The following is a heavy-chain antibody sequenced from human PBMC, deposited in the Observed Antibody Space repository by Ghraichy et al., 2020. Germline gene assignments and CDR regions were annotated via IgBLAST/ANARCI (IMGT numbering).Heavy chain of an antibody. CDR3: AKGDGSGSYSPPDY. CDR1: GFTFSSYA. CDR2: ISGSGGST. J-gene: IGHJ4*02. D-gene: IGHD3-10*01. V-gene: IGHV3-23*01. Sequence: GGSLRLSCAASGFTFSSYAMSWVRQAPGKGLEWVSAISGSGGSTYYADSVKGRFTISRDNSKNTLYLQMNSLGAEDTAVYYCAKGDGSGSYSPPDYGGQGNRVTGTS.